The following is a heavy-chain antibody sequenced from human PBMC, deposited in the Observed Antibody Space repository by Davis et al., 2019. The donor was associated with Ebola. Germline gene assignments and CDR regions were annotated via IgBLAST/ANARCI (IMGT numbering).Heavy chain of an antibody. J-gene: IGHJ4*02. D-gene: IGHD1-26*01. CDR1: GYTFTGYY. V-gene: IGHV1-2*04. CDR2: INPNSGGT. Sequence: ASVKVSCKASGYTFTGYYMHWVRQAPGQGLEWMGWINPNSGGTNYAQKFQGWVTMTRDTSISTAYMELSRLRSDDTAVYYCARGGGSSKRTMGYWGQGTLVTVS. CDR3: ARGGGSSKRTMGY.